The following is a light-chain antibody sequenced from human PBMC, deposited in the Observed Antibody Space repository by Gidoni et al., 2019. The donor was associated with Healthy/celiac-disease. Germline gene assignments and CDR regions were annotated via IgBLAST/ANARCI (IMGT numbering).Light chain of an antibody. CDR1: HSISSY. CDR2: AAS. J-gene: IGKJ3*01. Sequence: DIQLTQSPSSLSASVGDRVTITCRASHSISSYLNWYQQKPGKAPKRLIYAASSLQRGVPSRFTGSGSGTDFTLTLSSLQSEDFATYYCQQSYSTPFTFGPGTKVDIK. V-gene: IGKV1-39*01. CDR3: QQSYSTPFT.